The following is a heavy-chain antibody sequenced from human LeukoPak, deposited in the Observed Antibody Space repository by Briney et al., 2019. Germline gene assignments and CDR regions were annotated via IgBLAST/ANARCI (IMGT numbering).Heavy chain of an antibody. CDR3: ARSDYCSSTSCYMHY. CDR1: GYTSTTYY. J-gene: IGHJ4*02. CDR2: INPSGGST. D-gene: IGHD2-2*02. Sequence: ASVKVSCKASGYTSTTYYMHWVRQAPGQGLEWMGIINPSGGSTSYAQKFQGRVTMTRDTSTSTVYMELSSLRFEDTAVYYCARSDYCSSTSCYMHYWGQGTLVTVSS. V-gene: IGHV1-46*01.